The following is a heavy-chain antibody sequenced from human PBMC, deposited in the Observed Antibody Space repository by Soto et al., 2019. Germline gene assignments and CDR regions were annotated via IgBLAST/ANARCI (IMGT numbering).Heavy chain of an antibody. CDR2: IIPIPGTA. V-gene: IGHV1-69*10. CDR1: GGTFGSYA. CDR3: ARSPLYDSSGYDDY. Sequence: SVKVSCKASGGTFGSYAISWVRQAPGQGLEWMGGIIPIPGTANYAQKFQGRVTITRDTSASTAYMELSSLRSEDTAVYYCARSPLYDSSGYDDYWGQGTLVTVSS. J-gene: IGHJ4*02. D-gene: IGHD3-22*01.